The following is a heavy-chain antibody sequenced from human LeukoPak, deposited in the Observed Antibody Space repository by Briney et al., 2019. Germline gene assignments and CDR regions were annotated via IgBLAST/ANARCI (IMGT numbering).Heavy chain of an antibody. V-gene: IGHV3-30*02. D-gene: IGHD3-22*01. J-gene: IGHJ4*02. CDR1: GFTFSSYG. CDR3: AKDSDYVSSGYADY. Sequence: PGGSLRLSCAASGFTFSSYGMHWVRQAPGKGLEWVAFIRYDGSNKYYADSVKGRFTISRDNSKNTLYLQMNSLRAEDTAVYYCAKDSDYVSSGYADYWGQGTLVTVSS. CDR2: IRYDGSNK.